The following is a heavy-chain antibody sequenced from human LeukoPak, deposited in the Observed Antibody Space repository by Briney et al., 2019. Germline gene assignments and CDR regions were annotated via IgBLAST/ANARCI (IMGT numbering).Heavy chain of an antibody. J-gene: IGHJ6*03. CDR1: GFTFSSYP. CDR2: VSDDGNKK. Sequence: GGSLRLSCAASGFTFSSYPMHWVRQAPGKGLEWVAVVSDDGNKKFDADFVKGRFTVSRDNSKNTLYLQMNSLRGEDTAVYYCARGQLLLEGYFYYMDVWGEGTTVAVSS. V-gene: IGHV3-30-3*01. D-gene: IGHD2-2*01. CDR3: ARGQLLLEGYFYYMDV.